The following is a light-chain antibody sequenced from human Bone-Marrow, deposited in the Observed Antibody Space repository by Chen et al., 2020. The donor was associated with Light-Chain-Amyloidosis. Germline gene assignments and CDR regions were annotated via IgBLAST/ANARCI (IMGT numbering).Light chain of an antibody. Sequence: SLLPQPPSFSEAPRQRVTISCPGSSSNIGSNPVNWYQHLPGQAPKLLIYYDDLVSSGVSDRFSGSKSGSSASLAISGLQSEDEADYYCAVWDDDFNTPVFGGGTKLTVL. CDR3: AVWDDDFNTPV. V-gene: IGLV1-36*01. CDR1: SSNIGSNP. CDR2: YDD. J-gene: IGLJ3*02.